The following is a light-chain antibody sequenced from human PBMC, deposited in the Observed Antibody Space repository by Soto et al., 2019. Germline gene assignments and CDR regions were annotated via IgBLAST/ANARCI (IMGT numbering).Light chain of an antibody. V-gene: IGKV3D-20*02. J-gene: IGKJ1*01. CDR1: QSITNNY. CDR3: MQGTHWPPA. Sequence: ETVLTQSPGTLSLSPGERATLSCRASQSITNNYLAWYQQKPGQAPRLLIYGASSRATGIPDRFSGSGSDTEFTLKISRVDAEDVGVYYCMQGTHWPPAFGQGTKVDIK. CDR2: GAS.